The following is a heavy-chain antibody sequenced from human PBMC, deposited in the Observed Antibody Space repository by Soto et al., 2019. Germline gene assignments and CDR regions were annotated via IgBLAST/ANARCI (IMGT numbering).Heavy chain of an antibody. CDR3: EKKPYEELLPFDS. J-gene: IGHJ4*02. V-gene: IGHV3-30*18. CDR2: IFSDGSNK. Sequence: GGSLRLSCAASGFTFSSSVMHWVRQAPGKGLEWVAIIFSDGSNKYYADSVRGRFTISRDNSKNTLYLQMNSLRAEDTALYYCEKKPYEELLPFDSWGLGTLVTVSS. CDR1: GFTFSSSV. D-gene: IGHD2-15*01.